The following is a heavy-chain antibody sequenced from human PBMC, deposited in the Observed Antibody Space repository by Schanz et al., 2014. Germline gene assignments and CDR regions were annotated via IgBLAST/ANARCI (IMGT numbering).Heavy chain of an antibody. V-gene: IGHV1-2*02. J-gene: IGHJ6*02. CDR3: ARENTAVAGMPRVMDV. CDR1: GYTLTGFG. Sequence: QVQLVQSGAEVKKPGASVKVSCKASGYTLTGFGVSWVRQAPGQGREWMGWLNPDSGETLYAQRFQGRVTLTRDTSIRTAYMDLRSLLSDDAAVYFCARENTAVAGMPRVMDVWGQGTTVTVTS. D-gene: IGHD6-19*01. CDR2: LNPDSGET.